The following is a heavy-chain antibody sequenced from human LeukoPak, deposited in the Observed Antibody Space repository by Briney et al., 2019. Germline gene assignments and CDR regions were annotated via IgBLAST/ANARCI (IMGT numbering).Heavy chain of an antibody. CDR3: ARDQSMSY. CDR2: ISGSGDTT. V-gene: IGHV3-23*01. D-gene: IGHD5/OR15-5a*01. Sequence: GGSLRLSCAASGFTFSSYSMNWVRQAPGKGLEWVSAISGSGDTTYYADSVKGRFTISRDNSENTLYLQMNSLRAEDTAVYYCARDQSMSYWGQGTLVTVSS. J-gene: IGHJ4*02. CDR1: GFTFSSYS.